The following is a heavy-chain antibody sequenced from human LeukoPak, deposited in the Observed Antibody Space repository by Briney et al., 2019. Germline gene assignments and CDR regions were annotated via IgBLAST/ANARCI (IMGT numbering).Heavy chain of an antibody. V-gene: IGHV3-23*01. D-gene: IGHD1-1*01. CDR3: ARISLAPSDNFDS. CDR2: ICSSIGCT. CDR1: AFTFSSHP. Sequence: GGSLRLSCAASAFTFSSHPMGWVGRAPGKGLAGVSSICSSIGCTYYADSVRGRFAISRDDSKNTLYLQMDSLRAEDTAVYYCARISLAPSDNFDSWGQGTLVTVSS. J-gene: IGHJ4*02.